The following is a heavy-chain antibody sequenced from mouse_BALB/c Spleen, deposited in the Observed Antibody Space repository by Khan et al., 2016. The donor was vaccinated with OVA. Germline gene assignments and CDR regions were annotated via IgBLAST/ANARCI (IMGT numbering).Heavy chain of an antibody. CDR3: ERMARRIN. Sequence: DVQLVESGGGLVQPGGSLKLSCAASGFTFSSYGMSWVRQTPDKRLELVATINSNGGSTYYPDSVKGRFTIFSDNAKNTLYLQMSSLKSEDTAMYYCERMARRINWGQGTTLTVSS. CDR2: INSNGGST. CDR1: GFTFSSYG. V-gene: IGHV5-6-3*01. J-gene: IGHJ2*01.